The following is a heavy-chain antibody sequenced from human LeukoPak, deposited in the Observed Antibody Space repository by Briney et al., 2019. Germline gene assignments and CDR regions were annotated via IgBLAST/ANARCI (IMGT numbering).Heavy chain of an antibody. D-gene: IGHD3-22*01. V-gene: IGHV3-7*01. Sequence: GGSLRLSCAASGFTFSTSWMNWVRQAPGKGREWVADIKQDGSEKYYVDSVKGRFTVSRDNAKNSLYLQMNSLRAEDTAVYYCARGDYFDRRFDFWGQGTLVTVSS. CDR2: IKQDGSEK. CDR1: GFTFSTSW. J-gene: IGHJ4*02. CDR3: ARGDYFDRRFDF.